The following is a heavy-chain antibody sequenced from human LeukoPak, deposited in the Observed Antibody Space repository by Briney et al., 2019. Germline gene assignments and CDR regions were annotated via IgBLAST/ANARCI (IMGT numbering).Heavy chain of an antibody. CDR2: INHSGST. CDR1: GGSFSGCY. Sequence: SETLSLTCAVYGGSFSGCYWSWIRQPPGKGLEWIGEINHSGSTNYNPSLKSRVTISVDTSKNQFSLKLSSVTAADTAVYYCARGPYSSSWYNYWGQGTLVTVSS. V-gene: IGHV4-34*01. CDR3: ARGPYSSSWYNY. J-gene: IGHJ4*02. D-gene: IGHD6-13*01.